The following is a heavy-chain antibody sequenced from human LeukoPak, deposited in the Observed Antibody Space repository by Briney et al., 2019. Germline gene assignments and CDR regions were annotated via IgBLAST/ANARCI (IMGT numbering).Heavy chain of an antibody. CDR3: ARAPISMTTVNWGYCFDY. J-gene: IGHJ4*02. D-gene: IGHD4-17*01. CDR1: GGSISSGSYN. Sequence: SDTLSLTCTVSGGSISSGSYNWLRHPQPPGTEPKGLGRIHTSGSTNYNPSLKSRVTISVDTSKNQFSLKLSSVTAADTAVYYCARAPISMTTVNWGYCFDYWGQGTLVTVSS. CDR2: IHTSGST. V-gene: IGHV4-61*02.